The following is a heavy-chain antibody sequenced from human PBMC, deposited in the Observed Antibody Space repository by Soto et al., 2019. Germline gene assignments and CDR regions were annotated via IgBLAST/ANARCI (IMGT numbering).Heavy chain of an antibody. CDR2: VNPSGGST. Sequence: QVQLVQSGAEVKKPGASVKVSCKSSGYLFTAYSMHWVRQAPGQGLEWMGVVNPSGGSTNYAQKSQGRITMTRDTSTSTVYMDLSSLTSEDTAVYYCAREENCSDGICYSEYFQRWGQGTLFTVSS. CDR3: AREENCSDGICYSEYFQR. V-gene: IGHV1-46*01. D-gene: IGHD2-15*01. CDR1: GYLFTAYS. J-gene: IGHJ1*01.